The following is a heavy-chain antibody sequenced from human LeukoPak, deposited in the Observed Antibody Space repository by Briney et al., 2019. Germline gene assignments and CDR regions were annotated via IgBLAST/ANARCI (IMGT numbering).Heavy chain of an antibody. Sequence: ASVKVSCKASGYTFTSYGISWARQAPGQGLEWMGIINPSGGSTSYAQKFQGRVTMTRDTSTSTVYMELSSLRSEDTALYYCAIHAGGGNVPRLDYWGQGTLVTVSS. J-gene: IGHJ4*02. CDR2: INPSGGST. CDR1: GYTFTSYG. D-gene: IGHD4-23*01. V-gene: IGHV1-46*01. CDR3: AIHAGGGNVPRLDY.